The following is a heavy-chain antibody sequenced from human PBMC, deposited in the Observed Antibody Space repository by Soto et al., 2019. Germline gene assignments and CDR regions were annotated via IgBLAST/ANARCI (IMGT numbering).Heavy chain of an antibody. V-gene: IGHV4-28*03. Sequence: QVQLQESGPGLVKPSDTLSLICAVSGYSISSSNWWGWIRQPPGKGLEWIGNIYYSGSAYYNPSLKSRVTMSVDTSKNQFSLKLTSVTAVDTAVYYCARGDYAKAFDIWGQGTTVTDSS. J-gene: IGHJ3*02. CDR2: IYYSGSA. D-gene: IGHD2-2*01. CDR3: ARGDYAKAFDI. CDR1: GYSISSSNW.